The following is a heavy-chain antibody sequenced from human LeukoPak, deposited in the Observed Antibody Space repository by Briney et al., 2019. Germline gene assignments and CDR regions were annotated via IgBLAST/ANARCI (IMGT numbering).Heavy chain of an antibody. Sequence: ASVKVSCKASGYTFTSYGISWVRQAPGQGLEWMGWISAYNGNTNYAQTLQGRVTMTTDTSTSTAYMELRSLRSDDTAVYYCARVCGGDCYSDFDYWGQGTLVTVSS. V-gene: IGHV1-18*01. CDR2: ISAYNGNT. CDR1: GYTFTSYG. J-gene: IGHJ4*02. D-gene: IGHD2-21*02. CDR3: ARVCGGDCYSDFDY.